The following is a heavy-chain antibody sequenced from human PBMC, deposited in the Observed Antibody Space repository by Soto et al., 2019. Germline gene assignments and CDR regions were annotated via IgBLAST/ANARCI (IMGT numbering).Heavy chain of an antibody. V-gene: IGHV4-4*02. J-gene: IGHJ4*02. CDR2: IYHSGST. CDR1: GGSISSSNW. CDR3: ASSPNWKDPDFDY. Sequence: PSETLSLTCAVSGGSISSSNWWSWVRQPPGKGLEWIGEIYHSGSTNYNPSLKSRVTISVDTSKNQFSLKLSSVTAADTAVYYCASSPNWKDPDFDYWGQGTLVTVSS. D-gene: IGHD1-1*01.